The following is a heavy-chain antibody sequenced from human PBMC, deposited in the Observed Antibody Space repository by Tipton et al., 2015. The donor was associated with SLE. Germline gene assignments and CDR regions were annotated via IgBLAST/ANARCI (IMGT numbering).Heavy chain of an antibody. D-gene: IGHD6-13*01. V-gene: IGHV4-30-4*01. Sequence: TLSLTCAVSGGSISSGDYYWSWIRQPPGKGLEWIGYIYYSGSTYYNPSLKSRVTISVDTSKNQFSRKLSSVTAADTAVYYCAREYGEQQLALGWFDPWGQGTLVTVSS. J-gene: IGHJ5*02. CDR3: AREYGEQQLALGWFDP. CDR1: GGSISSGDYY. CDR2: IYYSGST.